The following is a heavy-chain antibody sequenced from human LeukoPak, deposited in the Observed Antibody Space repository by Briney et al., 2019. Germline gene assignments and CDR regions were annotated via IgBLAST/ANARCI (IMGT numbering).Heavy chain of an antibody. V-gene: IGHV4-34*01. CDR2: INHSGST. D-gene: IGHD4-17*01. CDR1: GGSFSGYY. J-gene: IGHJ4*02. Sequence: SETLSLTCAVYGGSFSGYYWSWIRQPPGKGLEWIGEINHSGSTNYNPSLKSRVTISVDTSKNQSSLKLSSVTAAVTAVYYCARDLYGDPDYWGQGSLVTVSS. CDR3: ARDLYGDPDY.